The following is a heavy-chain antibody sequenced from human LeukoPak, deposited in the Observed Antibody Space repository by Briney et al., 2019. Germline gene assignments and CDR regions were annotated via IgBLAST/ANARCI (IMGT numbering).Heavy chain of an antibody. CDR2: IYYSGST. V-gene: IGHV4-59*08. D-gene: IGHD5-12*01. J-gene: IGHJ3*02. Sequence: ASETLTLTCTVSGGSISSYYWSWIRQPPGKGLEWIGYIYYSGSTNYNPSLKSRVTISVDTSKNQFSLKLSSVTAADTAVYYCARQAAKYVATGAFDIWGQGTMVTVSS. CDR3: ARQAAKYVATGAFDI. CDR1: GGSISSYY.